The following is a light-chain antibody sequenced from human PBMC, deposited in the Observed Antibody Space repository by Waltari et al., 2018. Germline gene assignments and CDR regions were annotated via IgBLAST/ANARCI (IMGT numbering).Light chain of an antibody. J-gene: IGKJ2*01. Sequence: DIAMTKSPATLSFSPGERATLSCRVSQSVNRHLAWYQQKPGQPPRLLIYGVSSRATGIPDRFTGSGSGMEFTLTISSLEPEDVGIYHCQQSIQWPYTFGQGTKVEIK. CDR2: GVS. CDR1: QSVNRH. CDR3: QQSIQWPYT. V-gene: IGKV3D-15*01.